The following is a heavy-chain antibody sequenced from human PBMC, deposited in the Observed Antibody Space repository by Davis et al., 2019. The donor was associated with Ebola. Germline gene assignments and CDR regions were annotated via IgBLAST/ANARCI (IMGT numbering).Heavy chain of an antibody. V-gene: IGHV1-69*13. CDR2: IIPIFGTA. J-gene: IGHJ4*02. D-gene: IGHD6-6*01. Sequence: AASVKVSCKASGGTFSSYAISWVRQAPGQGLEWMGGIIPIFGTANYAQKFQGRVTITADESTSTAYMELSSLRSEDTAVYYCARDFRIAARPVPGYWGQGTLVTVSS. CDR3: ARDFRIAARPVPGY. CDR1: GGTFSSYA.